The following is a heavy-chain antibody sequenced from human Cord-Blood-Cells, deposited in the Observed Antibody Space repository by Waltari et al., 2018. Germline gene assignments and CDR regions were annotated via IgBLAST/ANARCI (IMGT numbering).Heavy chain of an antibody. J-gene: IGHJ6*02. CDR1: GGSFSGYY. V-gene: IGHV4-34*01. Sequence: QVQLQQWGAGLLKPSETLSLTCAVYGGSFSGYYWSWIRQPLGKGLDWIGEINHSGSTNYNPSLKSRGTISVDTSKNQFSLKLSSVTAADTAVYYCASLNYYYYYGMDVWGQGTTVTVSS. CDR2: INHSGST. CDR3: ASLNYYYYYGMDV.